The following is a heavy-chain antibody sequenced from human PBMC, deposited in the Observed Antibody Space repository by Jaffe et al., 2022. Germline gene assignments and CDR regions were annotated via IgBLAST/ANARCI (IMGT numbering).Heavy chain of an antibody. CDR2: IYWDEDK. CDR3: AYRPRDKISGWYVWFDP. J-gene: IGHJ5*02. D-gene: IGHD6-13*01. V-gene: IGHV2-5*02. Sequence: QITLKESGPTLVKPTQTLTLTCTFSGFSLTTSGVGVGWVRQPPGKALEWLALIYWDEDKRYRPSLKSRLTITKDTSKNQVVLTMTNMDPVDTATYYCAYRPRDKISGWYVWFDPWGPGTLVTVSS. CDR1: GFSLTTSGVG.